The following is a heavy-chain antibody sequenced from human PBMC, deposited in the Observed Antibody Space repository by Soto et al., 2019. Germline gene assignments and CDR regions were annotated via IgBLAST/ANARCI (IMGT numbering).Heavy chain of an antibody. D-gene: IGHD4-4*01. Sequence: PSETLSLTCTVSGGSISSSSYYWGWIRQPPGKGLEWIGSIYYSGSTYYNPSLKSRVTISVDTSKNQFSLKLSSVTAADTAVYYCARHAGPPLQWPAEGYFDYWGQGTLVTVSS. V-gene: IGHV4-39*01. J-gene: IGHJ4*02. CDR2: IYYSGST. CDR1: GGSISSSSYY. CDR3: ARHAGPPLQWPAEGYFDY.